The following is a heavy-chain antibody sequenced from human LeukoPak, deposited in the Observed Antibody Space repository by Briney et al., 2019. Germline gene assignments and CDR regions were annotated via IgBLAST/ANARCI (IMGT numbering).Heavy chain of an antibody. CDR1: GGSINSGYYY. V-gene: IGHV4-39*01. CDR3: ARHGLGVDL. J-gene: IGHJ5*02. CDR2: FYKSGNT. Sequence: PSETLSLTCSVSGGSINSGYYYWGWTRQPPGKGLEWIGSFYKSGNTYYSPSLRSRVTISVDTSKTQFSVKLTSVTAADTGVYFCARHGLGVDLWGQGTLVTVSS.